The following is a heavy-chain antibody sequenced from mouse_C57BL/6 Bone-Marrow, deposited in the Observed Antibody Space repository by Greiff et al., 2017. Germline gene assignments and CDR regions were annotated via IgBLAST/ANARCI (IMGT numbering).Heavy chain of an antibody. J-gene: IGHJ4*01. V-gene: IGHV14-4*01. D-gene: IGHD2-1*01. CDR2: IDPANGDT. Sequence: VQLQQSGAELVRPGASVKLSCTASGFNIKDDYMHWVKQRPEQGLEWIGWIDPANGDTEYASKFQGKATITADTSSNTAYLQLSSLTSEDTAVYYCTTIYYGNYGAMDYWGQGTSVTVSS. CDR1: GFNIKDDY. CDR3: TTIYYGNYGAMDY.